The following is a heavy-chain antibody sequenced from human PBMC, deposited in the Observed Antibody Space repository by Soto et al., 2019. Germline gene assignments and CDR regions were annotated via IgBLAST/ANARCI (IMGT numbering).Heavy chain of an antibody. CDR1: GGTFSSYA. D-gene: IGHD2-21*02. CDR2: IIPIFGTA. Sequence: QVQLVHSGAEVKKPGSSVKVSCKASGGTFSSYAISWVRQAPGQGLEWMGGIIPIFGTANYAQKFQGRVTITADESTSTAYMELSSLRSEDTAVYYCARDLLAYCGGDCSNWGQGTLVTVSS. V-gene: IGHV1-69*01. J-gene: IGHJ4*02. CDR3: ARDLLAYCGGDCSN.